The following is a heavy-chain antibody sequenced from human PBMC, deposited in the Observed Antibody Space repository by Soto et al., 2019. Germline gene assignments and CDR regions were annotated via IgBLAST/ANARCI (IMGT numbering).Heavy chain of an antibody. CDR2: ISYDGSNK. CDR1: GFTFSSYA. D-gene: IGHD3-3*01. V-gene: IGHV3-30-3*01. CDR3: ARGEITIFGVVTLDY. Sequence: GGSLRLSCAASGFTFSSYAMHWVRQAPGKGLEWVAVISYDGSNKYYADSVKGRFTISRDNSKTTLYLQMNSLRAEDTAVYYCARGEITIFGVVTLDYWGQGTLVTVSA. J-gene: IGHJ4*02.